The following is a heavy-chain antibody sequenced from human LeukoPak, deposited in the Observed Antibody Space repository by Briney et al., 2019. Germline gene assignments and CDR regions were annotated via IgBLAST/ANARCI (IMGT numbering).Heavy chain of an antibody. CDR1: GLTFSNYG. CDR3: ARDIRSIYFDY. D-gene: IGHD2-21*01. CDR2: IFYDGSKT. J-gene: IGHJ4*02. V-gene: IGHV3-33*01. Sequence: GRSLRLSCAASGLTFSNYGMHWVRQSPGKGLEWVAVIFYDGSKTYYADSVKGRFTISRDNSKNTLYLQMDSLRAEDTAMYYCARDIRSIYFDYWGQGTLVTVSS.